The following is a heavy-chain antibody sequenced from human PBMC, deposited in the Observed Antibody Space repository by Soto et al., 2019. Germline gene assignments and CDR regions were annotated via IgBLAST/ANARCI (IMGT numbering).Heavy chain of an antibody. CDR3: ARGITMIVVVTPSGKNWFDP. Sequence: PSETLSLTCAVYGGSFSGYYWSWIRQPPGKGLEWIGEINHSGSTNYNPSLKSRVTISVDTSKNQFSLKLSSVTAADTAVYYCARGITMIVVVTPSGKNWFDPWGQGTLVTVSS. CDR1: GGSFSGYY. V-gene: IGHV4-34*01. J-gene: IGHJ5*02. CDR2: INHSGST. D-gene: IGHD3-22*01.